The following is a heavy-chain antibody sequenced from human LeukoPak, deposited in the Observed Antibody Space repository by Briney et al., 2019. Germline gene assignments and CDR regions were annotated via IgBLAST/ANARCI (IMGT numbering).Heavy chain of an antibody. V-gene: IGHV1-24*01. CDR3: ATDWTFELGYYFDY. J-gene: IGHJ4*02. CDR1: GXXLTEXS. CDR2: FDPEDGET. D-gene: IGHD7-27*01. Sequence: CXXXGXXLTEXSXXWVXXGPXKXXXXXXGFDPEDGETIYAQKFQGRVTMTEDTSTDTAYMELSSLRSEDTAVYYCATDWTFELGYYFDYWGQGTLVTVSS.